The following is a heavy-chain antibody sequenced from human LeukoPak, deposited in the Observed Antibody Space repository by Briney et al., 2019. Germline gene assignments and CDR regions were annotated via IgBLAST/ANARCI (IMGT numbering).Heavy chain of an antibody. CDR1: GGTFSSYA. D-gene: IGHD3-3*01. CDR2: IIPIFGTA. CDR3: AGVFGVVTMRYYYYYMDV. Sequence: ASVKVSCKAPGGTFSSYAISWVRQAPGQGLEWMGGIIPIFGTANYAQKFQGRVTITADESTSTAYMELSSLRSEDTAVYYCAGVFGVVTMRYYYYYMDVWGKGTTVTVSS. V-gene: IGHV1-69*13. J-gene: IGHJ6*03.